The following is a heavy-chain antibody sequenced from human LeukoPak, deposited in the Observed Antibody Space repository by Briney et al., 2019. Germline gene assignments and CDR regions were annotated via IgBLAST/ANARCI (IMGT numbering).Heavy chain of an antibody. Sequence: SETLSLTCTVSGASIRNYYWSWIRQSPGKGLEWIGYIYYSGSTNYNPSLESRVAMSVDTSKNQFSLRLSSVTAADTAVYYCARVETSYYGSGTYEDWFDPWGQGTLVIVSS. V-gene: IGHV4-59*08. CDR3: ARVETSYYGSGTYEDWFDP. CDR1: GASIRNYY. J-gene: IGHJ5*02. CDR2: IYYSGST. D-gene: IGHD3-10*01.